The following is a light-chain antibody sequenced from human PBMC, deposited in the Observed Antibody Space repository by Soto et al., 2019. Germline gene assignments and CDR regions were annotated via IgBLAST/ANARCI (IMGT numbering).Light chain of an antibody. Sequence: QSALTQPASVSGSPGQSITISCTGTTSDVGGYNYVSWYQQHPGKAPKLMIFEVSNRPSGVSNRFSGSKSGNTASLTISGLQAEDEADYYCSSYTRSNTGVFGGGTKLTVL. CDR3: SSYTRSNTGV. V-gene: IGLV2-14*01. CDR2: EVS. CDR1: TSDVGGYNY. J-gene: IGLJ3*02.